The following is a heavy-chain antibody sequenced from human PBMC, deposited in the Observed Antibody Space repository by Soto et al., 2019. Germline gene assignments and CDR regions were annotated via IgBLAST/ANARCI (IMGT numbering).Heavy chain of an antibody. CDR2: IIPILGIA. Sequence: SVKVSCKASGGTFSSYTISWVRQAPGQGLEWMGRIIPILGIANYAQKFQGRVTITADKSTSTAYMELSSLRSEDTAVYYCARESPDIVVVVAAHANAFYIWGQGTMVTVSS. J-gene: IGHJ3*02. V-gene: IGHV1-69*04. CDR1: GGTFSSYT. D-gene: IGHD2-15*01. CDR3: ARESPDIVVVVAAHANAFYI.